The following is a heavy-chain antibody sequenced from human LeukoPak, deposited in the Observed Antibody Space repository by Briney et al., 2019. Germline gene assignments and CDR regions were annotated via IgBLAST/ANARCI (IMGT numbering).Heavy chain of an antibody. J-gene: IGHJ4*02. Sequence: GASVKVSCKASGYTFTSYDINWVRQATGQGLEWMGWMNPNSGNTGYAQKFQGRVTMTRNTSISTAYIELSSLRSEDTAVYYCARDPPYYYDSSGYYPIKEPYEDYWGQGTLVTVSS. CDR3: ARDPPYYYDSSGYYPIKEPYEDY. CDR2: MNPNSGNT. V-gene: IGHV1-8*01. CDR1: GYTFTSYD. D-gene: IGHD3-22*01.